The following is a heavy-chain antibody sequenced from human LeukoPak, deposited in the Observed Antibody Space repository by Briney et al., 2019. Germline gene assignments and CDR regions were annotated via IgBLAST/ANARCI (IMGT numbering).Heavy chain of an antibody. Sequence: GGSLRLSCAASGFTVSSNYMSWVRQAPGKGLKWISDIYSDGTTYHADSVKGRFTISRDNSKNTLYLQMNSLRAEDTAVYYCARDGLDSDYWGQGTLVTVSS. CDR1: GFTVSSNY. V-gene: IGHV3-53*01. D-gene: IGHD3/OR15-3a*01. CDR3: ARDGLDSDY. CDR2: IYSDGTT. J-gene: IGHJ4*02.